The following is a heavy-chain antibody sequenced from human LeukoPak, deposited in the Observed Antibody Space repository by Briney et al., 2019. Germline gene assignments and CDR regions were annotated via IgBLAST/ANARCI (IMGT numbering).Heavy chain of an antibody. CDR1: GFTFSSYE. D-gene: IGHD6-19*01. V-gene: IGHV3-48*03. Sequence: GGSLRLSCAASGFTFSSYEMNWVRQAPGKGLEWVSYISSSGSTIYYADSVKGRFTISRDNAKNSLYLQMNSLRAEDTAVYYCARGSSGWYNYYYYMDVWGKGTTVTISS. CDR2: ISSSGSTI. J-gene: IGHJ6*03. CDR3: ARGSSGWYNYYYYMDV.